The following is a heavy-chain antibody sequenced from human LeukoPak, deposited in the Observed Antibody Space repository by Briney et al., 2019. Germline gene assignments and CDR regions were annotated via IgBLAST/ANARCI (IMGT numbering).Heavy chain of an antibody. CDR1: GFTFSSYG. Sequence: GGSLRLSCAASGFTFSSYGMHWVRQAPGKGLEWVAVIWYGGSNKYYADSVKGRFTISRDNSKNTLYLQMNSLRAEDTAVYYCAKGPGSSWQYYFDYWGQGTLVTVSS. CDR3: AKGPGSSWQYYFDY. V-gene: IGHV3-30*02. D-gene: IGHD6-13*01. J-gene: IGHJ4*02. CDR2: IWYGGSNK.